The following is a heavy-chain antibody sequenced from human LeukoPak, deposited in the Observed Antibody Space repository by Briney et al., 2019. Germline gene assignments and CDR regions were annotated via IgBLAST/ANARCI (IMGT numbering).Heavy chain of an antibody. CDR1: GFTFSSYA. J-gene: IGHJ4*02. D-gene: IGHD5-18*01. CDR2: ISYDGSNK. V-gene: IGHV3-30*04. Sequence: GGSLRLSCAASGFTFSSYAMHWVRQAPPKGLEWVAVISYDGSNKYYADSVKGRFTISRDNSKNTLYLQMNSLRAEDTAVYYCARSSSGYSYGYNFDYWGQGTLVTVSS. CDR3: ARSSSGYSYGYNFDY.